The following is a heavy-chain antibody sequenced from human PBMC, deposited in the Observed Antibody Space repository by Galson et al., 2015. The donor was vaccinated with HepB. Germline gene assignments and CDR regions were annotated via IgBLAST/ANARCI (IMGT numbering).Heavy chain of an antibody. D-gene: IGHD6-19*01. CDR3: AKRYSSGWCCDY. J-gene: IGHJ4*02. CDR2: ISGSGGST. Sequence: SLRLSCAASGFTFSSYAMSWVRQAPGKGLEWVSAISGSGGSTYYADSVKGRFTISRDNSKNTLYLQMNSLRAEDTAVYYCAKRYSSGWCCDYWGQGTLVTVSS. V-gene: IGHV3-23*01. CDR1: GFTFSSYA.